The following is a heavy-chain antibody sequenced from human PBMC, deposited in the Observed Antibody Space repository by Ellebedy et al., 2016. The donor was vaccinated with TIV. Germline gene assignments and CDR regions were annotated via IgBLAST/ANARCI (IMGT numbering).Heavy chain of an antibody. J-gene: IGHJ2*01. D-gene: IGHD4-23*01. V-gene: IGHV4-59*08. CDR1: GGSISSYY. CDR3: ARRTARNDYSGNPYWYFDL. Sequence: MPSETLSLTCTVSGGSISSYYWSWIRQPPGKGLEWIGYIYYSGSTNYNPSLKSRVTISVDTSKNQFSLKLISVTAADTAVYYCARRTARNDYSGNPYWYFDLWGRGTLVTVSS. CDR2: IYYSGST.